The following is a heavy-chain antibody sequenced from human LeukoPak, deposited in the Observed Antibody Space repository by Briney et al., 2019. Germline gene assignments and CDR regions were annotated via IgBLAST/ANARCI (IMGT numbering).Heavy chain of an antibody. CDR2: ISSSSSYI. V-gene: IGHV3-21*01. CDR1: GFAFSSYS. CDR3: ARDLRYSSSWYWDWFDP. J-gene: IGHJ5*02. Sequence: GGSLRLSCAASGFAFSSYSMNWVRQAPGKGLEWVSSISSSSSYIYYADSVKGRFTISRDNAKNSLYLQMNSLRAEDTAVYYCARDLRYSSSWYWDWFDPWGQGTLVTVSS. D-gene: IGHD6-13*01.